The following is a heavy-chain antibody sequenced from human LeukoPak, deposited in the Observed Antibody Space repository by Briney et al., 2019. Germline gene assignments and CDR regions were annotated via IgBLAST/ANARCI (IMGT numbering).Heavy chain of an antibody. J-gene: IGHJ3*02. Sequence: ASVKVSCKASGYTFTSYAMNWVRQAPGQGLEWMGWINTNTGNPTYAQGFTGRFVFSLDTSVSTAYLQISSLKAEDTAVCYCARESGFNDYGDQGAFDIWGQGTMVTVSS. CDR3: ARESGFNDYGDQGAFDI. V-gene: IGHV7-4-1*02. D-gene: IGHD4-17*01. CDR2: INTNTGNP. CDR1: GYTFTSYA.